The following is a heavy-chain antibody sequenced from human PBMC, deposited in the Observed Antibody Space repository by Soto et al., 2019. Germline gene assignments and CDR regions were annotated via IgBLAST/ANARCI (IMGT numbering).Heavy chain of an antibody. J-gene: IGHJ6*02. Sequence: SETLSLTCTVSGGSISSGGYYWSWIRQHPGEGLEWIGYIYYSGSTYYNPSLKSRVTISVDTSKNQFSLKLSSVTAADTAVYYCARDSLEPPPHGMDVWGQGTTVTVSS. CDR2: IYYSGST. CDR3: ARDSLEPPPHGMDV. CDR1: GGSISSGGYY. D-gene: IGHD1-1*01. V-gene: IGHV4-31*03.